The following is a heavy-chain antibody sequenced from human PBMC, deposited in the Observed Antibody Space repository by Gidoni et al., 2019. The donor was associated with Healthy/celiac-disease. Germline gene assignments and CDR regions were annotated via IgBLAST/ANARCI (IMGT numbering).Heavy chain of an antibody. V-gene: IGHV4-34*01. CDR1: GGSFSGYY. J-gene: IGHJ6*02. Sequence: QVQLQQWGAGLLKPSETLSLTCAVYGGSFSGYYWSWIRQPPGKGLDWIGEINHSGSTNYTPSLKSRVTISVDTSKNQFSLKLSSVTAADTAVYYCARGHGLGYCSGGSCYFRYYYYGMDVWGQGTTVTVSS. CDR3: ARGHGLGYCSGGSCYFRYYYYGMDV. D-gene: IGHD2-15*01. CDR2: INHSGST.